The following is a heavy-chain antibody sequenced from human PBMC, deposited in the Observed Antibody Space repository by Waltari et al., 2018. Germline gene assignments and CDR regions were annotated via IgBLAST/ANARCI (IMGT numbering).Heavy chain of an antibody. D-gene: IGHD2-21*01. J-gene: IGHJ3*02. CDR3: ASGKGGDPDAFDI. CDR2: IIPIFGTA. CDR1: GGTLRSYP. Sequence: QVQLVQSGAEVKKPGSSVKVACKASGGTLRSYPISWGRQAPGQGLEWMGGIIPIFGTANYAQKFQGRVTITADESTSTAYMELSSLRSEDTAVYYCASGKGGDPDAFDIWGQGTMVTVSS. V-gene: IGHV1-69*12.